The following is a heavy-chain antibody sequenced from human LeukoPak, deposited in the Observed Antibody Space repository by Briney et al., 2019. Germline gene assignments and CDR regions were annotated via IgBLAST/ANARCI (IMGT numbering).Heavy chain of an antibody. D-gene: IGHD2-21*01. J-gene: IGHJ4*02. CDR2: IKEDGSEK. CDR1: GFTFSTYW. CDR3: ARALCIWGGDCHYFDY. Sequence: GGSLRLSCAASGFTFSTYWMTWVRQAPGKGLEWVANIKEDGSEKYYVDSVKGRFTISRDNAKNSLYLQMNSLRAEDTAVYYCARALCIWGGDCHYFDYWGQGTLVAVSS. V-gene: IGHV3-7*01.